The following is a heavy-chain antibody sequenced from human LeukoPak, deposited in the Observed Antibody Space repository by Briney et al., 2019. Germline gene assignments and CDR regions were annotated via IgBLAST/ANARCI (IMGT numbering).Heavy chain of an antibody. CDR3: TREWRGIASHYHGMDV. D-gene: IGHD6-6*01. Sequence: GRSLRLSCAASGFTFSSYAMHWVRQAPGKGLEWVAVISYDGSNKYYADSVKGRFTISRDNSKNTLYLQMNSLRAEDTAVYYCTREWRGIASHYHGMDVWGQGTTVTVSS. J-gene: IGHJ6*02. CDR2: ISYDGSNK. V-gene: IGHV3-30-3*01. CDR1: GFTFSSYA.